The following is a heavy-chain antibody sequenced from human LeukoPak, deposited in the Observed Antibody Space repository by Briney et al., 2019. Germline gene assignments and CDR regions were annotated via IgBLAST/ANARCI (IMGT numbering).Heavy chain of an antibody. CDR1: GGSFSGYY. CDR3: ASHLSLRYFDY. J-gene: IGHJ4*02. D-gene: IGHD5-12*01. Sequence: SETLSLTCAVYGGSFSGYYWSWIRQPPGKGLEWIGEINHSGSTNYNPSLKSRVTISVDTSKSQFSLELRSVTAADTAVYYCASHLSLRYFDYWGQGTLVTVSS. CDR2: INHSGST. V-gene: IGHV4-34*01.